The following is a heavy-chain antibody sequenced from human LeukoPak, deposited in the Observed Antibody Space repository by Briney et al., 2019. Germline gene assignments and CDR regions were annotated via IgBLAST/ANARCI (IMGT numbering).Heavy chain of an antibody. D-gene: IGHD3-10*01. Sequence: GGSLRLSCAASGFTFSSYGMHWVRQAPGKGLEWVAVISYDGSNKYYADSVKGRFTISRDNARNSLYLQMTSLRAEDTAVYYCADYFGPRSYYPSGYWGQGTLVTVSS. CDR3: ADYFGPRSYYPSGY. CDR2: ISYDGSNK. V-gene: IGHV3-30*03. J-gene: IGHJ4*01. CDR1: GFTFSSYG.